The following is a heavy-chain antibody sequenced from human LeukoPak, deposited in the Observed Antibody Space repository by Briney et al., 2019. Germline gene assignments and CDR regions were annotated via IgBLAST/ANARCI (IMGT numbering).Heavy chain of an antibody. CDR2: ISGSGGST. Sequence: PGGSLRLSRATSGFSFCSYAMSWVPQAPGKGLEWVSSISGSGGSTYYADPVNGRFTISRENSKNTLYPQMNSLRAQDTAVYSCAKATYSSSWNLYFDYWGQGTLVTVSS. J-gene: IGHJ4*02. CDR1: GFSFCSYA. CDR3: AKATYSSSWNLYFDY. V-gene: IGHV3-23*01. D-gene: IGHD6-13*01.